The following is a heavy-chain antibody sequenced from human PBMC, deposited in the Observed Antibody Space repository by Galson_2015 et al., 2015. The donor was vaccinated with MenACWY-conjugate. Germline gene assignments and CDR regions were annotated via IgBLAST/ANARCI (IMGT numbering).Heavy chain of an antibody. Sequence: CAISGDSVSSNSAAWNWIRQSPSRGLEWLGRTYYRSKWYNDYAVSVKSRITINPDTSKNQFSLQLNSVTPEDTAVYYCARQWLDYYYYYYGMDVWGQGTTVTVSS. J-gene: IGHJ6*02. D-gene: IGHD6-19*01. CDR3: ARQWLDYYYYYYGMDV. CDR2: TYYRSKWYN. V-gene: IGHV6-1*01. CDR1: GDSVSSNSAA.